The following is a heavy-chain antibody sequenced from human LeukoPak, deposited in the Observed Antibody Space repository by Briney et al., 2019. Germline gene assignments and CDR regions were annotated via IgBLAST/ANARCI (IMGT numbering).Heavy chain of an antibody. CDR1: GYIFTSYS. D-gene: IGHD3-22*01. Sequence: ASVKVSCKASGYIFTSYSISWVRQAPGQGPEWMGWISVYSGETDYAQKLQGRVTMTTDTSTSTAYMELRSLRSDDTAVYYCAREGDYDSSGWHWGQGTLVTVSS. J-gene: IGHJ4*02. CDR3: AREGDYDSSGWH. V-gene: IGHV1-18*04. CDR2: ISVYSGET.